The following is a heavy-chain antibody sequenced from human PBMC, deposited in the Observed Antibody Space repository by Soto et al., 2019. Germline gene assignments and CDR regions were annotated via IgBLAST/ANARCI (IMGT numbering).Heavy chain of an antibody. CDR2: ISGSGGST. J-gene: IGHJ4*02. D-gene: IGHD6-13*01. Sequence: EVQLLESGGVLVQPGGSLRLSCAAAGFTFSIYAMSWVRQAPGKGLEWVSAISGSGGSTYYADSVKGRFTISRDNSKTTLYLQMNSLRADDTAVYYCAKATRGGAATLIRDYWGQGTLVTVSS. CDR3: AKATRGGAATLIRDY. V-gene: IGHV3-23*01. CDR1: GFTFSIYA.